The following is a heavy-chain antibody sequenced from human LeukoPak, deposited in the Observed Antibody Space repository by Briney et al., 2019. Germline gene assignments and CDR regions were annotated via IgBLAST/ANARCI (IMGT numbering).Heavy chain of an antibody. V-gene: IGHV3-66*01. CDR1: GFTVSSNY. D-gene: IGHD1-26*01. J-gene: IGHJ4*02. CDR2: IHSGGST. Sequence: PGGSLRLSCAVSGFTVSSNYMSWVRQAPGKGLEWVSVIHSGGSTYHADSVKGRFTISRDNSKNTGYLQMNSLRAEDTAVYYCVGATGFGYWGQGTLVTVSS. CDR3: VGATGFGY.